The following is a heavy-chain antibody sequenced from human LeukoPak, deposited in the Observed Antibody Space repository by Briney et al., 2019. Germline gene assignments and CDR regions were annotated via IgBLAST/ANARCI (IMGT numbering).Heavy chain of an antibody. CDR3: AREGPVLRYFDWLLQYYFDY. CDR2: IKQDGSEK. D-gene: IGHD3-9*01. J-gene: IGHJ4*02. CDR1: GFTFSNYG. V-gene: IGHV3-7*01. Sequence: PGGSLRLSCAASGFTFSNYGMHWVRQAPGKGLEWVANIKQDGSEKYYVDSVKGRFTIYRDNAKNSLYLQMNSLKAEDTAVYYCAREGPVLRYFDWLLQYYFDYWGQGTLVTVSS.